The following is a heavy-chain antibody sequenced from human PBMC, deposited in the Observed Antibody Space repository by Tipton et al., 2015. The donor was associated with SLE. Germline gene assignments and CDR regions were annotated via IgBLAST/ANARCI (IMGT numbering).Heavy chain of an antibody. D-gene: IGHD4-17*01. CDR2: INHSGST. CDR1: GGSFSGYY. Sequence: TLSLTCAVYGGSFSGYYWSWIRQPPGKGLEWIGEINHSGSTNYNPSLKSRVTISVDTSKNQFSLRLSSVTAADTAVYYCARGGLTYGYYYYMDGWGKGTTVTVSS. J-gene: IGHJ6*03. V-gene: IGHV4-34*01. CDR3: ARGGLTYGYYYYMDG.